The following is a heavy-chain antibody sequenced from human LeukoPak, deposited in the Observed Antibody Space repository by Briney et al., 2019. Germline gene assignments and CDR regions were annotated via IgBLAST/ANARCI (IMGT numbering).Heavy chain of an antibody. Sequence: SETLSLTCTVSGVSIGSFYWSWIRQPPGKGLEWIGYIYYTGSTDYNPSLKSRGTISLDTSKNQFSLRLSSVTAADTAVYYCARADGYTYGFVFDYWGQGTPVAVSS. CDR1: GVSIGSFY. V-gene: IGHV4-59*01. J-gene: IGHJ4*02. CDR2: IYYTGST. D-gene: IGHD5-18*01. CDR3: ARADGYTYGFVFDY.